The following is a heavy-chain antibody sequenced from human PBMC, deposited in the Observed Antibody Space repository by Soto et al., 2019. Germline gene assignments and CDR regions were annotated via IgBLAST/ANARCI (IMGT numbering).Heavy chain of an antibody. CDR2: INPKSGGT. CDR3: ATGGLAVAGTRDDYYYYGMDV. D-gene: IGHD6-19*01. CDR1: GYTFTGYY. V-gene: IGHV1-2*02. J-gene: IGHJ6*02. Sequence: ASVKVYCKASGYTFTGYYMHWVRQDTGQGLEWMGWINPKSGGTIYAQKFQGRVTMTRDTSISTAYMELSRPRSDDTAVYYCATGGLAVAGTRDDYYYYGMDVWGQGTTVPVSS.